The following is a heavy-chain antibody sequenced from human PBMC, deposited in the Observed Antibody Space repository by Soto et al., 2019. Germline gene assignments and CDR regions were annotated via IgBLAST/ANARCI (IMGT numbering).Heavy chain of an antibody. V-gene: IGHV4-59*08. CDR3: AGSTGWYWFDP. D-gene: IGHD6-19*01. Sequence: SETLSLTCTVSGGSTSSDYWSWIRQPPGKGLEWIASIHYSGRTNYNPSLKSRVTVSVDTSKNQFSLKLNSVTAADTAVYYCAGSTGWYWFDPWGQGTLVTVS. J-gene: IGHJ5*02. CDR2: IHYSGRT. CDR1: GGSTSSDY.